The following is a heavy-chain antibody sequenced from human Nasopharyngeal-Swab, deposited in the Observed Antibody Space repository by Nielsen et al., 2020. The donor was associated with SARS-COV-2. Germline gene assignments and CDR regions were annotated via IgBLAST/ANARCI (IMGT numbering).Heavy chain of an antibody. J-gene: IGHJ4*02. V-gene: IGHV4-59*01. CDR1: GGSISSYY. CDR3: ARSGYSYGLPVGYFGL. Sequence: GSLTLSCSVSGGSISSYYWSWIRQRPGKGLEWLGYVFYSGTTNYNPSLKSRVPISVDTSKNHFSLKLRSMTAADTAVYFCARSGYSYGLPVGYFGLWGQGILVTVSS. CDR2: VFYSGTT. D-gene: IGHD5-18*01.